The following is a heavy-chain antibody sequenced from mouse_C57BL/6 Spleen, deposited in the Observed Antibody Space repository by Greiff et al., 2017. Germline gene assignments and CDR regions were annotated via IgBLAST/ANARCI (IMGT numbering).Heavy chain of an antibody. CDR3: ARGDYAGGFAD. J-gene: IGHJ3*01. CDR1: GYAFSSYW. Sequence: VQLQQSGAELVKPGASVKISCKASGYAFSSYWMNWVKQRPGKGLEWIGQIYPGDGDTNSNGKFKGKATLTADKSSSTAYMQLSSLTSEVSAVYFCARGDYAGGFADWGQGTLVTVSA. D-gene: IGHD1-1*02. V-gene: IGHV1-80*01. CDR2: IYPGDGDT.